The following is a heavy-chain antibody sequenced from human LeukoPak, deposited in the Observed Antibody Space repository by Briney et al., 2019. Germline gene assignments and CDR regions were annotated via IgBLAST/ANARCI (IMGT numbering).Heavy chain of an antibody. Sequence: PGGSLRLSCAASGFTFSSYAMSWVRQAPGKGREWGSAISDSGGSTYYADSVKGRFTISRDNSKNTLYVQMDSLRAEDTAVYYCAKKKSYGSFDYWGQGTLVTVSS. V-gene: IGHV3-23*01. CDR1: GFTFSSYA. J-gene: IGHJ4*02. CDR3: AKKKSYGSFDY. D-gene: IGHD1-26*01. CDR2: ISDSGGST.